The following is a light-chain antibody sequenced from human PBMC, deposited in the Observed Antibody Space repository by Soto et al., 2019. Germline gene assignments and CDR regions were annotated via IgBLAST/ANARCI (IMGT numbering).Light chain of an antibody. CDR1: QSISGY. Sequence: DRVTITCRPSQSISGYLNWYQQKPGKAPKLLISAASSLQSGVPSRFSGSGSGTDFTLTISSLQPEDFATYYCQQSSSAPLTFGQGTRLEIK. CDR2: AAS. V-gene: IGKV1-39*01. J-gene: IGKJ5*01. CDR3: QQSSSAPLT.